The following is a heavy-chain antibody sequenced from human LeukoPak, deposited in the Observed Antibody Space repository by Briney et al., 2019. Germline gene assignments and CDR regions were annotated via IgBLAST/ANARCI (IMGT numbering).Heavy chain of an antibody. CDR3: ASHMVRGVITFFDP. V-gene: IGHV1-69*01. CDR2: IIPIFGTA. CDR1: GGTFSSYA. Sequence: ASVKVSCKASGGTFSSYAISWVRQAPGQGLEWMGGIIPIFGTANHAQKFQGRVTITADESTSTAYMELSSLRSEDTAVYYCASHMVRGVITFFDPWGQGTLVTVSS. D-gene: IGHD3-10*01. J-gene: IGHJ5*02.